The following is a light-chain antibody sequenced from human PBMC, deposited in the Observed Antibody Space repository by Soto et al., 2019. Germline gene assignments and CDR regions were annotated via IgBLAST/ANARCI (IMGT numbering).Light chain of an antibody. V-gene: IGLV2-14*01. Sequence: ALTQPASVSGSPGQSITISCTGTSSDVGGYNYVSWYQQHPGKAPKLMIYEVSNRPSGVSNRFSGSKSGNTASLTISGLQAEDEADYYCSSYTSSSTPYVFGTGTKVTV. J-gene: IGLJ1*01. CDR1: SSDVGGYNY. CDR2: EVS. CDR3: SSYTSSSTPYV.